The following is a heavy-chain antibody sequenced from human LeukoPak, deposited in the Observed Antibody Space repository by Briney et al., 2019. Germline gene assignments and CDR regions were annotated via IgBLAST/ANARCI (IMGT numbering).Heavy chain of an antibody. Sequence: GGSLRLSCAASGFTFSSYEMNWVRQAPGKGVEWVSYISSSGGSIYYADSVKGRFTMSRDNAKNSLYLQMNSLRDEDTAVYYCARDSGISWYFDSWGQGTLVTVSS. CDR2: ISSSGGSI. D-gene: IGHD6-13*01. CDR1: GFTFSSYE. CDR3: ARDSGISWYFDS. J-gene: IGHJ4*02. V-gene: IGHV3-48*03.